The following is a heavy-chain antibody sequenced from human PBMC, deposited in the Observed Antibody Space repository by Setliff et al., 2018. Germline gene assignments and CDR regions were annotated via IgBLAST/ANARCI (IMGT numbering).Heavy chain of an antibody. CDR3: AREHVSGHSEY. CDR1: GYSFTNYW. Sequence: GESLKISCKGSGYSFTNYWIGWVRQKPGKGLEWMGIIYPGDSDTQYSPSFQGQVTFSSDKSINTAYLQWSSLKASDTAIYYCAREHVSGHSEYWGQGTLVTVSS. V-gene: IGHV5-51*01. D-gene: IGHD1-26*01. CDR2: IYPGDSDT. J-gene: IGHJ4*02.